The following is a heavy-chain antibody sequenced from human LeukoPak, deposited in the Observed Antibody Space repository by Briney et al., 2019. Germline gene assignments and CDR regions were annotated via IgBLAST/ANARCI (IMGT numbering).Heavy chain of an antibody. CDR3: AGTWIQLWDLTYDY. J-gene: IGHJ4*02. Sequence: PGGSLRLSCAASGFTFSSYAMHWVRQAPGKGLEWVAVISYDGSNKYYADSVKGRFTISRDNSKNTLYLQMNSLRAEDTAVYYCAGTWIQLWDLTYDYWGQGTLVTVSS. V-gene: IGHV3-30*04. D-gene: IGHD5-18*01. CDR2: ISYDGSNK. CDR1: GFTFSSYA.